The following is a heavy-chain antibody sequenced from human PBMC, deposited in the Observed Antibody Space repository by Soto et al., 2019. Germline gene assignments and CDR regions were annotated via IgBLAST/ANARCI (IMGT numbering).Heavy chain of an antibody. J-gene: IGHJ4*02. CDR3: ARQGYCSTTACSTVDY. V-gene: IGHV5-51*01. CDR1: GYSFTIYC. CDR2: IYPGDSHT. Sequence: GESLKISCNGSGYSFTIYCIGLVLQMPGKGLEWLGIIYPGDSHTRYSPSFQGQVTISADKSISTAYLQWNSLKASDTAIYYCARQGYCSTTACSTVDYWGQGTLVTVSS. D-gene: IGHD2-2*02.